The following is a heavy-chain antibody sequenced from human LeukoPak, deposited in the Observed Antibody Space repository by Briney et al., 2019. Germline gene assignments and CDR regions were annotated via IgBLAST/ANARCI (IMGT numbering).Heavy chain of an antibody. CDR2: IDHTGST. CDR3: ARRRGGDYGMYYYYYMDV. V-gene: IGHV4-59*11. D-gene: IGHD4-17*01. J-gene: IGHJ6*03. Sequence: SETLSLTCSVSGDSISMHYWSWIRQPPGKGLEWIGYIDHTGSTNYNPSLNSRVTISRDTSKNQFSLKLSSVTAADTAVYYCARRRGGDYGMYYYYYMDVWGKGTTVTVSS. CDR1: GDSISMHY.